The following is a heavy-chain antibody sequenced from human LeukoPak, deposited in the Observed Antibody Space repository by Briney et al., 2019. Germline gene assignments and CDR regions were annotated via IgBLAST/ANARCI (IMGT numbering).Heavy chain of an antibody. CDR1: GGSISSYY. J-gene: IGHJ5*02. V-gene: IGHV4-39*01. CDR2: MYYSGST. CDR3: ASETSNPLYNWFDP. Sequence: SETLSLTCTVSGGSISSYYWSWIRQPPGKGLEWIGSMYYSGSTYYNPSLKRRVNISVDTSKNQFSLKLSSVTAADTAVYYCASETSNPLYNWFDPWGQGTLVTVSS. D-gene: IGHD2-8*01.